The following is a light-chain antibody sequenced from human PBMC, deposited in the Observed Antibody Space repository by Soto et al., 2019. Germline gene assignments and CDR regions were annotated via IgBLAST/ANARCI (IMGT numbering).Light chain of an antibody. CDR2: EVS. CDR1: SSDVGSYNY. Sequence: QSALTQPASVSGSPGQSITISCTGTSSDVGSYNYVSWYQQHPGKAPKLMIYEVSDRPSGISSRFSGSKSGNTASLTISGLQTEDEADYYSSSYTSSSTLFGTGTKLTVL. CDR3: SSYTSSSTL. J-gene: IGLJ1*01. V-gene: IGLV2-14*01.